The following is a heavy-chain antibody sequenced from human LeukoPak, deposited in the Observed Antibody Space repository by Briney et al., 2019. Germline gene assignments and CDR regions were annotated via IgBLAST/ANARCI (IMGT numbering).Heavy chain of an antibody. CDR3: AKDSRTRGGFDP. Sequence: PGGSLRLSCAASGFTFSSYGMHWVRQAPGKGLEWVAVISYDGSNKYYADSVKGRFTISRDNSKNTLYLQMNSLRAEDTAVYYCAKDSRTRGGFDPWGQGTLVTVSS. V-gene: IGHV3-30*18. CDR2: ISYDGSNK. CDR1: GFTFSSYG. D-gene: IGHD3-10*01. J-gene: IGHJ5*02.